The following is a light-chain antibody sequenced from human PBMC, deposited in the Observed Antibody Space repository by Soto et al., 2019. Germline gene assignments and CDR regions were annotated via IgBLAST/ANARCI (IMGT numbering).Light chain of an antibody. CDR3: QQYGVSPRT. Sequence: IVFTQSPGTLSLSPGERAKLSCRASQSVRSSYLAWYQQKPGQAPRLLIYGASSRATGIPDRFSGSGSGTDFSLTISRLQPEDFAVYYCQQYGVSPRTSGQGTKVDIK. J-gene: IGKJ1*01. CDR2: GAS. V-gene: IGKV3-20*01. CDR1: QSVRSSY.